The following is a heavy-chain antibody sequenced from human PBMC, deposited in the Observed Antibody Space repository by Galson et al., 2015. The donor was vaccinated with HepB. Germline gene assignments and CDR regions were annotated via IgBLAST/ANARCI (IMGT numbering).Heavy chain of an antibody. V-gene: IGHV3-30*02. CDR3: AKDTALTQNIEY. J-gene: IGHJ4*02. CDR1: GFTLSNYG. Sequence: SLRLSCAASGFTLSNYGMHWVRQAPGKGLEWVAFTRYDGTNKYYADSVKGRFVVSRDNSKSTVYLQMTSLRPDDTAVYYCAKDTALTQNIEYWGQGTLVTVSS. CDR2: TRYDGTNK. D-gene: IGHD5-18*01.